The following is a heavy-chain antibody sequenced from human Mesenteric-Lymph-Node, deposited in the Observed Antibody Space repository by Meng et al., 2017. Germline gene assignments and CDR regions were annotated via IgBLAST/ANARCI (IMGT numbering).Heavy chain of an antibody. CDR3: ARWDYGMKAFDI. V-gene: IGHV3-48*03. CDR2: ISSTGSSI. CDR1: GFTFSIYE. J-gene: IGHJ3*02. Sequence: GGSLRLSCTASGFTFSIYEMNWVRQAPGKGLEWLSYISSTGSSIYYADSVKGRFTISRDNSKNTLYLQMNSLRAEDTAVYYCARWDYGMKAFDIWGQGTMVTVSS. D-gene: IGHD4-17*01.